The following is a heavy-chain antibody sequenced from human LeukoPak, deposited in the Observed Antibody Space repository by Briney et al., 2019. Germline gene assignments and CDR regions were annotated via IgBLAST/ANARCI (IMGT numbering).Heavy chain of an antibody. V-gene: IGHV3-7*03. D-gene: IGHD3-10*02. J-gene: IGHJ4*02. CDR2: IKYDGSEQ. CDR3: ARDYGRSFAN. CDR1: GFIFSSHW. Sequence: QSGGSLRLSCTSSGFIFSSHWMNWVRQAPGKGPEWVANIKYDGSEQYYVDSVKGRFPISRDNTKNLLYLQMNSLRVEDTAVYYCARDYGRSFANWGQGTLVTVSS.